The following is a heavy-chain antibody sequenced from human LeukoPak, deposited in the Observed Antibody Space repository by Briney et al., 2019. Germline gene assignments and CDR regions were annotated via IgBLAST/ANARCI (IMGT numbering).Heavy chain of an antibody. J-gene: IGHJ4*02. D-gene: IGHD4-17*01. CDR2: IDPSDSYT. CDR1: GFSCTNYW. Sequence: GESLKISCKGSGFSCTNYWISWVRQMPGKGLEWMGRIDPSDSYTQYSPSFQGHVTISADMSIGTVYLQWSSLNASDTAIYYCARIMTTVTKWGQGTLVTVSS. V-gene: IGHV5-10-1*01. CDR3: ARIMTTVTK.